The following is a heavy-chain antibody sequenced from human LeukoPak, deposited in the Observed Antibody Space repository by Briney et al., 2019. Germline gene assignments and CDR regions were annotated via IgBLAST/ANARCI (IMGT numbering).Heavy chain of an antibody. CDR1: GFTFSTYS. D-gene: IGHD4-23*01. CDR2: ISGNGDNT. CDR3: ARGDYGGDFRYFDF. V-gene: IGHV3-23*01. J-gene: IGHJ4*02. Sequence: PGGSLRLSCAASGFTFSTYSMGWVRQAPGRGLEWVSAISGNGDNTYYADSVKGRFTISRDNSKNTLFLQMSSLRAEDTAVYHCARGDYGGDFRYFDFWGQGTLVTVSS.